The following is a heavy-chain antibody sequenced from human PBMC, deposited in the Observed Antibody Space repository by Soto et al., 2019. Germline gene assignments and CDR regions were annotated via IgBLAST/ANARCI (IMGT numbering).Heavy chain of an antibody. CDR3: ARGPRSSSAFDI. J-gene: IGHJ3*02. D-gene: IGHD6-6*01. CDR2: IYSGGST. V-gene: IGHV3-53*01. CDR1: GFTVSSNY. Sequence: PGGSLRLSCAASGFTVSSNYMSWVRQAPGKGLEWVSVIYSGGSTYYADSVKGRFTISRDNAKNSLYLQMNSLRAEDTAVYYCARGPRSSSAFDIWGQGTMVTVSS.